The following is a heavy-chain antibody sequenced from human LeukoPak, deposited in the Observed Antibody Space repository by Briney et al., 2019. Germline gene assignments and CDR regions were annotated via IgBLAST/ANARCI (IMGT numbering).Heavy chain of an antibody. CDR1: GYTFTGYY. J-gene: IGHJ5*02. CDR2: INPNSGGT. D-gene: IGHD6-13*01. Sequence: GASVKVSCNASGYTFTGYYMHWVRQAPGQGLEWMGWINPNSGGTNYAQKFQGRVTMTRDTSISTAYMELSRLRSDDTAVYYCARAAAAPKKNWFDPWGQGTLVNVSS. V-gene: IGHV1-2*02. CDR3: ARAAAAPKKNWFDP.